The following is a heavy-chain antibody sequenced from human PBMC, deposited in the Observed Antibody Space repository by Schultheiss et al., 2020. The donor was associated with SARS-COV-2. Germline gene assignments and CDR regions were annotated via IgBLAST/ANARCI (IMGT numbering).Heavy chain of an antibody. Sequence: GGSLRLSCKGSGYDFTRYWINWVRHMPGKGLEWMGRIDPTDFETNYSPSFQGHVTISSDRAINTAYLQWTTLEASDTAIYYCTRMGVWGQGTAVTVSS. D-gene: IGHD1-26*01. V-gene: IGHV5-10-1*01. CDR1: GYDFTRYW. J-gene: IGHJ6*02. CDR2: IDPTDFET. CDR3: TRMGV.